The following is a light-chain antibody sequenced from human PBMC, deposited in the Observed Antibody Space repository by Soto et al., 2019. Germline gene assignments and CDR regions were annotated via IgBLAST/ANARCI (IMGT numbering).Light chain of an antibody. V-gene: IGKV3-15*01. CDR3: QGTWT. Sequence: EIVMTQSPATLSVSPGERATLSCRASQSVSSKLAWYQQKPGQAPRLLMYGASTRATGIPARFSGSGSGTEFTLTISSLQSEDSAVYYCQGTWTFGQGTKVDIK. CDR2: GAS. J-gene: IGKJ1*01. CDR1: QSVSSK.